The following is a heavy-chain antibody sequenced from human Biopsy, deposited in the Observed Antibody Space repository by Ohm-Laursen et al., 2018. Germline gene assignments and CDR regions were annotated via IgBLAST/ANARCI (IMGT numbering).Heavy chain of an antibody. J-gene: IGHJ3*01. V-gene: IGHV4-59*12. Sequence: GTLSLTCTVSGGSISSDYWSWIRQTPGQGLEWIGYIYCSGSTNYNPSLKSRVSMSVDTSKNHFSLNLTSVTAADTAVYYCARDEGLLRAFDVWGEGTLGTVS. CDR1: GGSISSDY. D-gene: IGHD1-26*01. CDR2: IYCSGST. CDR3: ARDEGLLRAFDV.